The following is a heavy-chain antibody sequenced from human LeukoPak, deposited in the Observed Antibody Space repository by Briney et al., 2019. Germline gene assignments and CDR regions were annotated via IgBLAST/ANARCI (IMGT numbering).Heavy chain of an antibody. CDR2: IYYSGST. J-gene: IGHJ4*02. CDR3: AREVGGRWTDY. D-gene: IGHD3-16*01. CDR1: GSSISSYY. Sequence: SETLSLTCTVSGSSISSYYWSWIRQPPGQGLEWIGYIYYSGSTNYNPSLKSRVTISVDTSKNQFSLKLSSVSAADTAVYYCAREVGGRWTDYWGQGTLVTVSS. V-gene: IGHV4-59*01.